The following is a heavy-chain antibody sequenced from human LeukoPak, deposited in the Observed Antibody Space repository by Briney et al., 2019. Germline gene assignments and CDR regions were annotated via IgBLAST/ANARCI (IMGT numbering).Heavy chain of an antibody. CDR2: XSSSSSYI. J-gene: IGHJ4*02. D-gene: IGHD3-3*01. V-gene: IGHV3-21*01. Sequence: PGGXXXLXCXASGFTFXXXXMNXVXQXXGXGXEWXSXXSSSSSYIYYADSVKGRFTISRDNAKNSLYLQMNSLRAEDTAVYYCARGSPVRGGSGYSSGVFDYWGQGTLVTVSS. CDR1: GFTFXXXX. CDR3: ARGSPVRGGSGYSSGVFDY.